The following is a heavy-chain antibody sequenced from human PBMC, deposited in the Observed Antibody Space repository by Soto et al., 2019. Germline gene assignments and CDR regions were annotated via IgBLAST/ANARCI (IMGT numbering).Heavy chain of an antibody. J-gene: IGHJ4*02. CDR1: GFTFSSYG. CDR2: ISYDGSNK. V-gene: IGHV3-30*18. Sequence: GGSLRLSCAASGFTFSSYGMHWVRQAPGKGLEWVAVISYDGSNKYYADSVKGRFTISRDNSKNTLYLQMNSLRAEDTAVYYCAKDPIAARLEYYFDYWGQGTLVTVSS. CDR3: AKDPIAARLEYYFDY. D-gene: IGHD6-13*01.